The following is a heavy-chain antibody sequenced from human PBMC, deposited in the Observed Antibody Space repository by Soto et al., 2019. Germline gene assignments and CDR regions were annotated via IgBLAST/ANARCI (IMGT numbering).Heavy chain of an antibody. J-gene: IGHJ3*01. CDR3: ARHYPGAFDV. V-gene: IGHV4-39*01. CDR2: ISYSGST. CDR1: GGSIITFSYY. Sequence: QLQVQESGPGLVKPSETLSLTCTVSGGSIITFSYYWGWIRQPPGKGLEWIGSISYSGSTFYNPSLKSRVTISVDASKNQSSLKLSSVTAADTAVFYCARHYPGAFDVWGQGTVVTVSS.